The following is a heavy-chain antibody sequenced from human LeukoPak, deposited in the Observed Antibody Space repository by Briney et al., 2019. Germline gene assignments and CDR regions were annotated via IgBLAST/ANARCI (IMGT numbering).Heavy chain of an antibody. V-gene: IGHV3-11*01. CDR1: GFTFSDYY. J-gene: IGHJ6*03. CDR3: ARTVRQLVSPDYYMDV. Sequence: GGSLRLSCAASGFTFSDYYMSWIRQAPGKGLEWVSYISSSGSTIYYADSVKGRFTISRDNAKNSLYLQMNSLRAEDAAVYYCARTVRQLVSPDYYMDVWGKGTTVTVSS. D-gene: IGHD6-6*01. CDR2: ISSSGSTI.